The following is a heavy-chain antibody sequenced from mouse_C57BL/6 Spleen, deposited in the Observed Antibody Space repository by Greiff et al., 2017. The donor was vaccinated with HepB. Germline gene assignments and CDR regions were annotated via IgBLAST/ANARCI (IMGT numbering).Heavy chain of an antibody. J-gene: IGHJ2*01. CDR1: GFTFSDYG. V-gene: IGHV5-17*01. CDR2: ISSGSSTI. Sequence: EVKLMESGGGLVKPGGSLKLSCAASGFTFSDYGMHWVRQAPEKGLEWVAYISSGSSTIYYADTVKGRFTISRDNAKNTLFLQMTSLRSEDTAMYYCARDAVGYYFDYWGQGTTLTVSS. CDR3: ARDAVGYYFDY. D-gene: IGHD1-1*01.